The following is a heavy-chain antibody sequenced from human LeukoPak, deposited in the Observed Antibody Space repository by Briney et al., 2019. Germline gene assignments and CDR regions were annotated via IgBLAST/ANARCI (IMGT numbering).Heavy chain of an antibody. D-gene: IGHD6-13*01. CDR1: GFTFSAYT. J-gene: IGHJ4*02. V-gene: IGHV3-21*01. CDR3: ARDGSIAAAWEVDY. CDR2: ISSTSTYI. Sequence: PGGSLRLSCVASGFTFSAYTLNWVRQAPGKGLEWVSSISSTSTYIHYADSVKGRFTISRDNAKMSLYLQVNSLRVEDTAMYYCARDGSIAAAWEVDYWGQGTLVTVSS.